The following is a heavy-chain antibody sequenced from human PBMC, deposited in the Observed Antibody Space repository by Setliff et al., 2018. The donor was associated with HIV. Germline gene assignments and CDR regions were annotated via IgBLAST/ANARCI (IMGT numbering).Heavy chain of an antibody. Sequence: ASVKVSCKASGYNFTNYYIHWVRQAPGQGLEWMGIISPSGGKTGYAQKFQGRLTMTRNTSISTAYMELSGLISEDAAVYYCARAGGLRMDRGVVSDYWGQGTLVTVSS. CDR3: ARAGGLRMDRGVVSDY. CDR2: ISPSGGKT. CDR1: GYNFTNYY. J-gene: IGHJ4*02. D-gene: IGHD3-10*01. V-gene: IGHV1-46*01.